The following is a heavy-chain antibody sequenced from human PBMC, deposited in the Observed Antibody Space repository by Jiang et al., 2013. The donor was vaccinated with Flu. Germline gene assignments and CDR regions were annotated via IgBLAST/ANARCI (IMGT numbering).Heavy chain of an antibody. CDR3: ARDYSYGMDV. J-gene: IGHJ6*02. CDR1: GFTFSSYA. Sequence: VQLVESGGGVVQPGRSLRLSCAASGFTFSSYAMYWVRQAPGRGLEWVTVTSYDGINKYNADSVQGRFTVSRDNSKSALYLQMNSLRLEDTAVYYCARDYSYGMDVWGQGTTVTVSS. V-gene: IGHV3-30-3*01. CDR2: TSYDGINK.